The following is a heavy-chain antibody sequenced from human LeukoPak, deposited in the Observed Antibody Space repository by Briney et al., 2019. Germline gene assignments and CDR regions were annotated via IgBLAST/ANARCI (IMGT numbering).Heavy chain of an antibody. Sequence: SETLSLTCAVYGGSFSGYYWSWIRQPPGKGLEWLGEINHSGSTNYNPSLKSRVTISVDTSKNQFSLKLSSVAAADTAVYYCARGKEEMATGSYYFDYWGQGTLVTVSS. CDR1: GGSFSGYY. V-gene: IGHV4-34*01. CDR2: INHSGST. J-gene: IGHJ4*02. CDR3: ARGKEEMATGSYYFDY. D-gene: IGHD5-24*01.